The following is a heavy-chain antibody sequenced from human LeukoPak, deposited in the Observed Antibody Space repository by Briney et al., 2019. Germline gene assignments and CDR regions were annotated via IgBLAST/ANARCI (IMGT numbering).Heavy chain of an antibody. Sequence: GGSLRLSCAASGFTFSSYWMSWVRQAPGKGLEWVANIKQDGSEKYYVDSVKGRFTISRDNAKNSLYLQMNSLRAEDTAVYYCARDPSTVLLWFGESHFDHWGQGTLVTVSS. D-gene: IGHD3-10*01. CDR1: GFTFSSYW. CDR3: ARDPSTVLLWFGESHFDH. CDR2: IKQDGSEK. J-gene: IGHJ4*02. V-gene: IGHV3-7*01.